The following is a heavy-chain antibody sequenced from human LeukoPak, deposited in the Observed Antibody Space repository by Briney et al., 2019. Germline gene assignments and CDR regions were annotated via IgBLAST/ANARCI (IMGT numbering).Heavy chain of an antibody. J-gene: IGHJ4*02. CDR2: INHNGNVK. CDR1: GFTFCSYW. D-gene: IGHD5-12*01. Sequence: GGSLRLSCAASGFTFCSYWMNWARQAPGKGLEWVASINHNGNVKYYVDSVKGRFTISRDNAKNSLYLQMSNLRAEDTAVYFCARDRGPYDYWGQGTLVTVSS. CDR3: ARDRGPYDY. V-gene: IGHV3-7*03.